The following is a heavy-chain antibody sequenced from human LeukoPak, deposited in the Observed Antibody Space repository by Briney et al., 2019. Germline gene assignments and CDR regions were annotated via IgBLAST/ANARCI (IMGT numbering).Heavy chain of an antibody. CDR2: VKQDGSEN. Sequence: GGSLRLSCAASGFTFSTYYMTWVRQAPGKGLEWVAGVKQDGSENYYVDSVKGRFTISRDNSKNSLYLQMNSLRAEDTAVYFCARERYCTSTTCYVGAPFDYWGQGTLVTVAS. J-gene: IGHJ4*02. CDR3: ARERYCTSTTCYVGAPFDY. D-gene: IGHD2-2*01. V-gene: IGHV3-7*01. CDR1: GFTFSTYY.